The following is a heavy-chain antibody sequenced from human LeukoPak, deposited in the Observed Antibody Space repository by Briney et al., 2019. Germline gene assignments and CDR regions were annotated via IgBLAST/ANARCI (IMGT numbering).Heavy chain of an antibody. CDR1: GGSISSGGYS. CDR2: IYHSGST. D-gene: IGHD6-19*01. Sequence: SETLSLTCAVSGGSISSGGYSWSWIRQPPGKGLEWIGYIYHSGSTYYNPSLKSRVTISADRSKNQFSLKLSSVTAADTAVYYCAGGYSSGWYAYPLFDYWGQGTLVTVSS. V-gene: IGHV4-30-2*01. J-gene: IGHJ4*02. CDR3: AGGYSSGWYAYPLFDY.